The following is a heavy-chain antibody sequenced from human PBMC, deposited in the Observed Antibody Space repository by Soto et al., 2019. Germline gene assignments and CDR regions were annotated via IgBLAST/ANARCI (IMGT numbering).Heavy chain of an antibody. CDR2: ISSNGANT. CDR3: VSWVSAHFDY. Sequence: GGSLRLSCAASGFTFDSPYSHAMSWVRQSPGKGPEWVSTISSNGANTQYAESVQGRFTISKDASRNTVHLHMNSLRADDTATYFCVSWVSAHFDYWGHGSPVPVSS. J-gene: IGHJ4*01. V-gene: IGHV3-23*01. D-gene: IGHD2-8*01. CDR1: GFTFDSPYSHA.